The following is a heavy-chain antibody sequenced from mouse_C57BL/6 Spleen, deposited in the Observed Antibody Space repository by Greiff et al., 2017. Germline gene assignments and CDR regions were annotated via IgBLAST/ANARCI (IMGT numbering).Heavy chain of an antibody. CDR1: GYAFSSYW. D-gene: IGHD2-14*01. V-gene: IGHV1-80*01. CDR3: ARGTAGYFDV. CDR2: IYPGDGDT. J-gene: IGHJ1*03. Sequence: VQLQESGAELVKPGASVKISCKASGYAFSSYWMNWVKQRPGKGLEWIGQIYPGDGDTNYNGKFKGKATLTADKSSSTAYMQLNSLTSEDSAVYFCARGTAGYFDVWGTGTTVTVSS.